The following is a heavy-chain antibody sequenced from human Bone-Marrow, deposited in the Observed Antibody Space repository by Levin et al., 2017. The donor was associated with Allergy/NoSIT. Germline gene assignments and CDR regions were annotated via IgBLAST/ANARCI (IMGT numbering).Heavy chain of an antibody. J-gene: IGHJ4*02. CDR3: ARYCVITSCRLEAFDY. D-gene: IGHD2-2*01. CDR2: ISGDNSNT. Sequence: ASVKVSCKASGYRFPLFAIAWVRQAPGQGLEWLGWISGDNSNTNYARKLQGRVTMTTDTSTSTAYMDLGSLRSDDTAVYSCARYCVITSCRLEAFDYWGQGTLVSVSS. CDR1: GYRFPLFA. V-gene: IGHV1-18*01.